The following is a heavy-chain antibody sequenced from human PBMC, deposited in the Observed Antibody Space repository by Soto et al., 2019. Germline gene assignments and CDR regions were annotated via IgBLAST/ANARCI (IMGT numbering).Heavy chain of an antibody. J-gene: IGHJ4*02. D-gene: IGHD4-17*01. CDR3: ARDADYGANSGLGLVDY. CDR2: IIHVFATP. CDR1: GGPFSDYS. Sequence: QVQLVQSGAEVKKPGSSVKVSCKASGGPFSDYSINWVRQAPGQGLEWMGGIIHVFATPNYAQKFQGRVPITADISTSTAYMEPGNLRSEDMAIYFCARDADYGANSGLGLVDYWGQGTLFPVTS. V-gene: IGHV1-69*06.